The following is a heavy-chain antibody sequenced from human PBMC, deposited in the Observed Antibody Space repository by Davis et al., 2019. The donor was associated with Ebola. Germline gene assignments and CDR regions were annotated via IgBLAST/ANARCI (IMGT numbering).Heavy chain of an antibody. CDR3: AKDMYSSGWYWDY. CDR2: ISGSGGST. Sequence: GESLKISCAASGFTFRSYAMSCVRQPPGKGLEWVSAISGSGGSTYYADSVKGRFTISRDNSKNTLYLQMNSLRAEDTAVYYCAKDMYSSGWYWDYWGQGTLVTVSS. D-gene: IGHD6-19*01. J-gene: IGHJ4*02. V-gene: IGHV3-23*01. CDR1: GFTFRSYA.